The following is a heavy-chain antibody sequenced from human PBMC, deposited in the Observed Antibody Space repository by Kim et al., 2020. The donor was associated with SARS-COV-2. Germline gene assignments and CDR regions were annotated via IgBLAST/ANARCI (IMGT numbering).Heavy chain of an antibody. V-gene: IGHV4-39*01. Sequence: PSLKSRVTISVDTSKNQFSLKLRSLTPADTTVYYCARHCRGSGYDHGFDNWGQGTMVTVFS. J-gene: IGHJ3*02. D-gene: IGHD5-12*01. CDR3: ARHCRGSGYDHGFDN.